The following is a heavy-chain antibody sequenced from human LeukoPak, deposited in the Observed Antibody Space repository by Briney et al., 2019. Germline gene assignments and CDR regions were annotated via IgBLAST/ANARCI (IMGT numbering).Heavy chain of an antibody. CDR1: GGSISSYY. CDR2: IYTSGST. V-gene: IGHV4-4*07. Sequence: SETLSPTCTVSGGSISSYYWSWIRRPAGKGLEWIGRIYTSGSTNYNPSLKSRVTISVDTSKNQFSLKLSSVTAADTAVYYCARHLGYSYGSRGAFDIWGQGAMVTVSS. J-gene: IGHJ3*02. D-gene: IGHD5-18*01. CDR3: ARHLGYSYGSRGAFDI.